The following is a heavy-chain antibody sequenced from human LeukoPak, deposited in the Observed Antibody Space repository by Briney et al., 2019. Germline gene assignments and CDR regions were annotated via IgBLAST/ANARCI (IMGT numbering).Heavy chain of an antibody. J-gene: IGHJ5*02. CDR2: IYYSGST. D-gene: IGHD2-15*01. V-gene: IGHV4-59*12. CDR1: GGSISSYY. CDR3: ARRRWGYCDP. Sequence: KPSETLSLTCTVSGGSISSYYWSWIRQPPGKGLEWIGYIYYSGSTNYNPSLKSRVTISVDTSKNQFSLKLSSVTAADTAVYYCARRRWGYCDPWGQGTLVTVSS.